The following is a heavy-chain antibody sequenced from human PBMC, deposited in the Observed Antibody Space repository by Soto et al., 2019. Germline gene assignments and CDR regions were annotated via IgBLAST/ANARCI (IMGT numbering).Heavy chain of an antibody. D-gene: IGHD5-18*01. J-gene: IGHJ3*02. Sequence: HPGGSLRLSCAASGFTFNTYAMNWVRQAPGKGLEWVSYIISSSTIYYADSVKGRFTISRDNAKNSLHLQMNSLTDEDTAVYYCARDYGYAFDIWGQGTMVTVSS. CDR3: ARDYGYAFDI. V-gene: IGHV3-48*02. CDR1: GFTFNTYA. CDR2: IISSSTI.